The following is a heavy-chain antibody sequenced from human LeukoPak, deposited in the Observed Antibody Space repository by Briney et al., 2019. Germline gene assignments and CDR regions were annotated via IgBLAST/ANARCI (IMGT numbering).Heavy chain of an antibody. CDR1: GGSISSYY. CDR3: ARQERGELTFDY. D-gene: IGHD1-26*01. Sequence: SETLSLTCTVSGGSISSYYWSWIRQPPGKGLEWIGYIYYSGGTNYNPSLKSRVTISVDTSKNQFSLKLSSVTAADTAVYYCARQERGELTFDYWGQGTLVTVSS. V-gene: IGHV4-59*08. CDR2: IYYSGGT. J-gene: IGHJ4*02.